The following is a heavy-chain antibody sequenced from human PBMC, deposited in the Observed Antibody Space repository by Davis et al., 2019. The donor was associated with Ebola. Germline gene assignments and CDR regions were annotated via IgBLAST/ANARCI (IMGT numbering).Heavy chain of an antibody. D-gene: IGHD2-2*01. V-gene: IGHV3-23*01. CDR3: AKLAIVVPAAIVADYYYYMDV. CDR1: GFTFSSYA. J-gene: IGHJ6*03. CDR2: ISGSGGST. Sequence: GESLKISCAASGFTFSSYAMSWVRQAPGKGLEWVSAISGSGGSTYYADSVKGRFTISRDNSKNTLYLQMNSLRAEDTAVYYCAKLAIVVPAAIVADYYYYMDVWGKGTTVTVSS.